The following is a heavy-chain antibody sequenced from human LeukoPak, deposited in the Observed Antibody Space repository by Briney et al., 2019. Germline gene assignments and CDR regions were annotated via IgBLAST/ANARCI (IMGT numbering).Heavy chain of an antibody. CDR1: GFTFSSYS. CDR2: ISSSSSYI. J-gene: IGHJ5*02. D-gene: IGHD1-26*01. V-gene: IGHV3-21*06. CDR3: ARAGSGRSPDWFDP. Sequence: GGPLRLSCAASGFTFSSYSMNWVRQAPGKGLEGVSSISSSSSYIYYADSVKGRFTISRDNAKNSLYLQMNSLRAEDTAVYYCARAGSGRSPDWFDPWGQGTLVTVSS.